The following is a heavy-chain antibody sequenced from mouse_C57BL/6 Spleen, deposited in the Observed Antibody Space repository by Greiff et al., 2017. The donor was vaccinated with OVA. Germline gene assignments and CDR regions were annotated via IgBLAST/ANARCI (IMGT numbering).Heavy chain of an antibody. CDR2: ISPSDGST. V-gene: IGHV1-78*01. J-gene: IGHJ2*01. CDR1: GYTFTDYT. Sequence: QVQLQQSDAELVKPGASVKISCKVSGYTFTDYTIHWMKQRPEQGLEWIGYISPSDGSTKYNEKFKGKATLTADKSSSTAYMQLNSLTSEDSEVYVCARTTTVVTYFDYWGQGTTLTVSS. D-gene: IGHD1-1*01. CDR3: ARTTTVVTYFDY.